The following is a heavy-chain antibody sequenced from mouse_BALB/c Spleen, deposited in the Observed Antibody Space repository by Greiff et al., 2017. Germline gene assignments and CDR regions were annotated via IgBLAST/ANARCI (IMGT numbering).Heavy chain of an antibody. V-gene: IGHV5-6-3*01. Sequence: EVKLMESGGGLVQPGGSLKLSCAASGFTFSSYGMSWVRQTPDKRLELVATINSNGGSTYYPDSVKGRFTISRDNAKNTLYLQMSSLKSEDTAMYYCARGRDYDYDVFAHWGQGTLVTVSA. D-gene: IGHD2-4*01. CDR3: ARGRDYDYDVFAH. CDR2: INSNGGST. CDR1: GFTFSSYG. J-gene: IGHJ3*01.